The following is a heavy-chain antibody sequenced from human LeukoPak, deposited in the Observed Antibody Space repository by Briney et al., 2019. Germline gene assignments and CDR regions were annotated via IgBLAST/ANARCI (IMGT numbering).Heavy chain of an antibody. J-gene: IGHJ4*02. CDR1: GFTFSSYA. V-gene: IGHV3-64D*06. CDR2: ISSNGGST. CDR3: IVATIGLSVYFDY. Sequence: GGSLRLSCSASGFTFSSYAMHWVRQAPGKGLEYVSAISSNGGSTYYADPVKGRFTISRDNSKNTLYLQMSSLRAEDTAVYYCIVATIGLSVYFDYWGQGTLVTVSS. D-gene: IGHD5-12*01.